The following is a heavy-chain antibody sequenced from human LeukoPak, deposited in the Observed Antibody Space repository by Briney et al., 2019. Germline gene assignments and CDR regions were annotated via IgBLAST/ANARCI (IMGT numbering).Heavy chain of an antibody. Sequence: SETLSLTCAVYGGSFSGYYWSWIRQPPGKGLEWIGEINHSGSTNYNPSLKSRVTISVDTSKNQFSLKLSSVTAADTAVYYCARVLSKIYGVDVWGQGTTVTVSS. CDR1: GGSFSGYY. V-gene: IGHV4-34*01. D-gene: IGHD6-13*01. CDR2: INHSGST. J-gene: IGHJ6*02. CDR3: ARVLSKIYGVDV.